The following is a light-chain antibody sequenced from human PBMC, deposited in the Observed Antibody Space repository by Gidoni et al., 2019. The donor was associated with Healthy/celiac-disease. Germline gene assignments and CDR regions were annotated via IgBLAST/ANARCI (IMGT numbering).Light chain of an antibody. V-gene: IGLV6-57*02. CDR1: SGSISSNY. J-gene: IGLJ3*02. CDR3: QSYDSRNFPWV. Sequence: NFMLTQPHSVSESPGNTVTISCTGSSGSISSNYVQWYQQRPGSAPTTVIYEDNQRPSGVPDRFSGSIDSSSNSASLTISGLKTEDEADYYGQSYDSRNFPWVLGGGTKLTVL. CDR2: EDN.